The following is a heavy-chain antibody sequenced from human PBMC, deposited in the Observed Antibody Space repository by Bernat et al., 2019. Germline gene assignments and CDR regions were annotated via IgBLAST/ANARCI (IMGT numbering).Heavy chain of an antibody. CDR2: ISYDGSNK. CDR3: AKDSGPYDSSGYSLGY. V-gene: IGHV3-30*18. J-gene: IGHJ4*02. D-gene: IGHD3-22*01. CDR1: GFTFSSYG. Sequence: QVQLVESGGGVVQPGRSLRLSCAASGFTFSSYGMHWVRQAPGKGLEWVAVISYDGSNKYYADSVKGRFTISRDYSKNTLYLQMNSLRAEDTAVYYCAKDSGPYDSSGYSLGYWGQGTLVTVSS.